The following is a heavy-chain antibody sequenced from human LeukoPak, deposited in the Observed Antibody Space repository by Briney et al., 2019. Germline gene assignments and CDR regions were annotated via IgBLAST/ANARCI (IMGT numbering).Heavy chain of an antibody. J-gene: IGHJ4*02. V-gene: IGHV3-30-3*01. CDR1: GFTFSSYA. CDR3: ARGGSYYYFDY. Sequence: GGFLRLSCAASGFTFSSYAMHWVRQAPGKGLEWVAVISYDGSNKYYADSVKGRFTISRDNSKNTLYLQMNSLRAEDTAVYYCARGGSYYYFDYWGQGTLVTVSS. D-gene: IGHD1-26*01. CDR2: ISYDGSNK.